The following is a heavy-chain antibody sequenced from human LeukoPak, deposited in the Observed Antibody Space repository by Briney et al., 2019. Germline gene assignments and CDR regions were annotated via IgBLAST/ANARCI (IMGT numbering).Heavy chain of an antibody. CDR2: INPNSGGT. J-gene: IGHJ4*02. V-gene: IGHV1-2*02. CDR1: EGTFSTYD. D-gene: IGHD4-23*01. CDR3: ARAPDYGGNSEGDY. Sequence: GASVKVSCKASEGTFSTYDINWVRQAPGQGLEWMGWINPNSGGTNYAQKFQGRVTMTRDTSISTAYMELSRLRSDDTAVYYCARAPDYGGNSEGDYWGQGTLVTVSS.